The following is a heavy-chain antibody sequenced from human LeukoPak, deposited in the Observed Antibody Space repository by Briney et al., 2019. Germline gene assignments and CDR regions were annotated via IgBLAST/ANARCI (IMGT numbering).Heavy chain of an antibody. CDR2: ISSSGSTI. Sequence: GGSLRLSCAVFGFSFSSHWMGWVRQAPGKGLEWVSYISSSGSTIYYADSVKGRFTISRDNAKNSLYLQMNSLRAEDTAVYYCARPSNNRYCSSTSCHRGAFDIWGQGTMVTVSS. V-gene: IGHV3-48*04. CDR1: GFSFSSHW. CDR3: ARPSNNRYCSSTSCHRGAFDI. D-gene: IGHD2-2*01. J-gene: IGHJ3*02.